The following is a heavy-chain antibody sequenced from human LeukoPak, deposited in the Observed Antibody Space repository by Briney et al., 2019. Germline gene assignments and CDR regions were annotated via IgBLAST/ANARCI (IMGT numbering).Heavy chain of an antibody. J-gene: IGHJ4*02. CDR2: ISWNSGSI. CDR1: GFTFDDYA. D-gene: IGHD3-10*01. CDR3: ARDTRTYYYGSGSYFNFDY. V-gene: IGHV3-9*01. Sequence: QTGGSLRLSCAASGFTFDDYAMHWVRQAPGKGLEWVSGISWNSGSIGYADSVKGRFTISRDNAKNSLYLQMNSLRAEDTAVYYCARDTRTYYYGSGSYFNFDYWGQGTLVTVSS.